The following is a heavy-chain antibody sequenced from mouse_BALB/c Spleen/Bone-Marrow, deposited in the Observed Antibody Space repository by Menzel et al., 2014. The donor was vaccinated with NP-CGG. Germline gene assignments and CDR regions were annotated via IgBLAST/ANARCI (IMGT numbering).Heavy chain of an antibody. CDR3: AKVVATDWYFDV. D-gene: IGHD1-1*01. V-gene: IGHV2-6-4*01. CDR1: GFSLSRYS. J-gene: IGHJ1*01. CDR2: IWGGGST. Sequence: VMLVESGPGLVAPSQSLSITCTVSGFSLSRYSVHWVRQPPGKGLEWLGMIWGGGSTDYNSALISRLSISKDNSKSQVFLKMHSLQTDDTAMYYSAKVVATDWYFDVWGAATSVTVSS.